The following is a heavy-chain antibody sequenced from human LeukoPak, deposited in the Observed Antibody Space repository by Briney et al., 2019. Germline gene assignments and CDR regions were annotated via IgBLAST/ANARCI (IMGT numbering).Heavy chain of an antibody. J-gene: IGHJ6*02. CDR2: IGTAGDT. D-gene: IGHD1-26*01. V-gene: IGHV3-13*01. Sequence: GGSLRLSCAASGFTFSSYDMHWVRQATGKGLEWVSAIGTAGDTYYPGSVKGRFTISRENAKNSLYLQMNSLRAGDTAVYYCAADQNQIVGATSGWDYYGMDVWGQGTTVTVSS. CDR1: GFTFSSYD. CDR3: AADQNQIVGATSGWDYYGMDV.